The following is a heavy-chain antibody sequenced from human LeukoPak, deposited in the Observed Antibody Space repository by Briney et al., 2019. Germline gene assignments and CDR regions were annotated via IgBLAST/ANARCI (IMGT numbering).Heavy chain of an antibody. Sequence: GGSLRLSCAASGFTFSNAWMSWVRQAPGKGLEWVGRIKSKTDGGTKDYSAPVKGRFSISRDDSKNKLYLKMNSLKTEDTAVYYCTTAYYYGSGSYLDYYYYGMDVWGKGTTVTVSS. CDR2: IKSKTDGGTK. CDR1: GFTFSNAW. CDR3: TTAYYYGSGSYLDYYYYGMDV. J-gene: IGHJ6*04. V-gene: IGHV3-15*01. D-gene: IGHD3-10*01.